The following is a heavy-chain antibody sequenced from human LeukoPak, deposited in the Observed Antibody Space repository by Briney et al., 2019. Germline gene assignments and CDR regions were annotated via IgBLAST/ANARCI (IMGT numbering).Heavy chain of an antibody. Sequence: SVKVSCKASGGTFSSYAISWVRQAPGQGLEWMGVIIPIFGTANYAQKFQGRVTITADESTSTAYMELSSLRSEDTAVYYYASAYGGNSGDDAFDIWSQGTMVTVSS. CDR2: IIPIFGTA. CDR3: ASAYGGNSGDDAFDI. CDR1: GGTFSSYA. J-gene: IGHJ3*02. V-gene: IGHV1-69*01. D-gene: IGHD4-23*01.